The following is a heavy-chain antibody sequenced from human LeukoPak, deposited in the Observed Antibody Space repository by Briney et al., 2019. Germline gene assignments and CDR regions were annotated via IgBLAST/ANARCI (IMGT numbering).Heavy chain of an antibody. D-gene: IGHD2-15*01. V-gene: IGHV4-59*01. CDR1: GGSISSYY. Sequence: SETLSLTCTVSGGSISSYYWSWIRQPPGKGLEWIGYIYYSGSTNYNPSLKSRVTISVDTSKNQFSLKLSSVTAADTAIYSCARPRLEYCSGGSCFDAFDIWGQGTMVTVSS. CDR3: ARPRLEYCSGGSCFDAFDI. CDR2: IYYSGST. J-gene: IGHJ3*02.